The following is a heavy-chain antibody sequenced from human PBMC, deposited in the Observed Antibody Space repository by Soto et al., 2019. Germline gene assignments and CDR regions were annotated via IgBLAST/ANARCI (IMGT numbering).Heavy chain of an antibody. CDR2: IYSGGST. CDR1: GFTVSSNY. Sequence: GGSLRLSCAASGFTVSSNYMSWVRQAPGKGLEWVSVIYSGGSTYYADSVKGRFTISRDNSKNTLYLQMNSLRAEDTSVYYCARDSRLGNTRDHWYFDLWGRGTVVTVPS. D-gene: IGHD7-27*01. J-gene: IGHJ2*01. V-gene: IGHV3-66*02. CDR3: ARDSRLGNTRDHWYFDL.